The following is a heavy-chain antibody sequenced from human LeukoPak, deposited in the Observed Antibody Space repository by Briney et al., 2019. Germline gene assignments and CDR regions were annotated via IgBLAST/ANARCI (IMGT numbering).Heavy chain of an antibody. CDR3: ARGTYTTSPRNPKYYFDY. CDR2: ISSSGSTI. CDR1: GFTFSDYY. Sequence: GGSLRLSCAASGFTFSDYYMSWIRQAPGKGLEWVSYISSSGSTIYYADSVKGRFTISRDNAKNSLYLQMNSLRAEDTAVYYCARGTYTTSPRNPKYYFDYWGQGTLVTVSS. D-gene: IGHD2/OR15-2a*01. J-gene: IGHJ4*02. V-gene: IGHV3-11*04.